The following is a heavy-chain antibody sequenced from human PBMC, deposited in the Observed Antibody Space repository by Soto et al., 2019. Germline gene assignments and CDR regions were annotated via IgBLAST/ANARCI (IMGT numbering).Heavy chain of an antibody. CDR1: GGSFSGYY. D-gene: IGHD2-2*01. V-gene: IGHV4-34*01. CDR3: ARVTRRIVVVPAAAIRMGHNWFDP. CDR2: INHSGST. Sequence: SETLSLTCAVYGGSFSGYYWSWIRQPPGKGLEWIGEINHSGSTNYNPSLKSRVTISVDTSKNQFSLKLSSVTAADTAVYYCARVTRRIVVVPAAAIRMGHNWFDPWGQGTLVTVSS. J-gene: IGHJ5*02.